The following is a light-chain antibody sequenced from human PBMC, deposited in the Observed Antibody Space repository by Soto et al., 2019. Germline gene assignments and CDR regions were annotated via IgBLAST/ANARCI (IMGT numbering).Light chain of an antibody. CDR3: QQYNSWPPYT. V-gene: IGKV3-15*01. J-gene: IGKJ2*01. CDR2: GAS. Sequence: EIVMTQSPATLSVSQGERATLSCRASQSISSNLAWYQQKPGQAPRLLIYGASTTATGIPARFSGSGSGTEFTLTISGLQSEDSAVYYCQQYNSWPPYTFGQGTKLEIK. CDR1: QSISSN.